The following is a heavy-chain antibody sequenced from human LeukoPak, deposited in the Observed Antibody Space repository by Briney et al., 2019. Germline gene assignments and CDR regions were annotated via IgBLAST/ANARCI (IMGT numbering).Heavy chain of an antibody. CDR2: ISYEGSNK. Sequence: GGSLRLSCAASGFTFSSYGMHWVRQAPGKGLEWVAVISYEGSNKYYADSVKGRFTISRDNSKNTLYLQMNSLRAEDTAVYYCAKPSSSRIANYFDYWGQGTLVTVSS. V-gene: IGHV3-30*18. J-gene: IGHJ4*02. CDR1: GFTFSSYG. CDR3: AKPSSSRIANYFDY. D-gene: IGHD6-6*01.